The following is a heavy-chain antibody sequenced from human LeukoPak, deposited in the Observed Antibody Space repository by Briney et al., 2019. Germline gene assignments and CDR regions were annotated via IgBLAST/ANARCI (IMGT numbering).Heavy chain of an antibody. V-gene: IGHV3-30*03. CDR2: ISYDGSNK. J-gene: IGHJ4*02. Sequence: GRSLRLSCAASGFTFSSYGMHWVRQAPGKGLEWVAVISYDGSNKYYADSVKGRFTISRDNSKNTLYLQMNSLRAEDTAVYYCAIGNEYYFDYWGQGTLVTVS. CDR1: GFTFSSYG. CDR3: AIGNEYYFDY. D-gene: IGHD3-10*01.